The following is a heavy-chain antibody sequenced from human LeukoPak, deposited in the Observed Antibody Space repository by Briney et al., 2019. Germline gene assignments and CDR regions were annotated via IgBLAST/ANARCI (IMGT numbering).Heavy chain of an antibody. CDR2: IKQDGSET. CDR1: GFTFSNYW. D-gene: IGHD6-13*01. J-gene: IGHJ6*02. CDR3: ARESAAGTYGMDV. V-gene: IGHV3-7*01. Sequence: GGSLRLSCAASGFTFSNYWMNWVRQAPGMGLEWVANIKQDGSETYFVDSVKGRFTISRDNAKNSLYLQMNSLRAGDTAVYYCARESAAGTYGMDVWGQGTTVTVSS.